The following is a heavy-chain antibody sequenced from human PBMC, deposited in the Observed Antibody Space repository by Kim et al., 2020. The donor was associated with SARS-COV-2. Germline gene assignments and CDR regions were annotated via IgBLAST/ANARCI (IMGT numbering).Heavy chain of an antibody. V-gene: IGHV3-13*01. J-gene: IGHJ3*01. D-gene: IGHD1-1*01. CDR1: GFTFSRYD. CDR3: ARGWTGHSDDAFDF. Sequence: GGSLRLSCAASGFTFSRYDMHWVRQVIGKGLEWVATSDTTGDTYYAGSVKGRFTISRESGKNSLYLQMKTLRAEDTAVYFCARGWTGHSDDAFDFWGQGTLVTVSS. CDR2: SDTTGDT.